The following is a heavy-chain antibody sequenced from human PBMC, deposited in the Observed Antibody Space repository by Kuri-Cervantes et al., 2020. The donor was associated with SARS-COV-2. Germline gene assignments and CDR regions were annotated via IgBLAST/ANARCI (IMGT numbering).Heavy chain of an antibody. CDR2: ISYDGSNK. CDR3: ARDQDDYSNYHAFDI. Sequence: GGSLLLSCAASGFTFSSYAMHWFRQAPGKGLEWVAVISYDGSNKYYEDSVKGRFTISRDNSKNTLYLQMNSLRAEDTAVYYCARDQDDYSNYHAFDIWGQGTMVTVSS. D-gene: IGHD4-11*01. J-gene: IGHJ3*02. V-gene: IGHV3-30*04. CDR1: GFTFSSYA.